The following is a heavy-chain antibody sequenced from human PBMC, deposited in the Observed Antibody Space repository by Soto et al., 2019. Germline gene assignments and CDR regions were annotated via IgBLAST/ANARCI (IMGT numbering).Heavy chain of an antibody. CDR1: GFTFSSYS. V-gene: IGHV3-48*01. D-gene: IGHD3-3*01. CDR2: ISSSSSTI. CDR3: ARVGGEMGILFDY. J-gene: IGHJ4*02. Sequence: GGSLRLSCAASGFTFSSYSMNWVRQAPGKGLEWVSYISSSSSTIYYADSVKGRFTISRDNAKNSLYLQMNSLRAEDTAVYYCARVGGEMGILFDYWGQGTLVTVSS.